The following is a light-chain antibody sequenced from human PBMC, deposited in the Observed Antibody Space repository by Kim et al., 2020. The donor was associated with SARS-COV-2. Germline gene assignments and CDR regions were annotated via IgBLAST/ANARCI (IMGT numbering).Light chain of an antibody. Sequence: SELTQPASVSGSPGQSITISCTGTSSDVGGYNYVSWYQQHPGKAPKLMIYDVSNRPSGVSNRFSGSKSGNTASLTISGLQAEDEADYYCSSYKVFGTGTKVTVL. J-gene: IGLJ1*01. CDR2: DVS. CDR1: SSDVGGYNY. CDR3: SSYKV. V-gene: IGLV2-14*03.